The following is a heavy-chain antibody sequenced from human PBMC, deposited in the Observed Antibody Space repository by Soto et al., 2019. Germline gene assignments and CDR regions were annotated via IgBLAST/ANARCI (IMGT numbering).Heavy chain of an antibody. V-gene: IGHV1-18*04. J-gene: IGHJ4*02. Sequence: QVPLVQSGAEVKKPGASVKVSCKASGYTFTSYGISWVRQAPGQGLEWMGWISAYNGNTNYAQKLQGRVTMTKDTSTSRAYMELRSLRSDDTAVDYCARGLLGPSSSWYSLDYWGQGTLVTVSS. CDR2: ISAYNGNT. CDR3: ARGLLGPSSSWYSLDY. D-gene: IGHD6-13*01. CDR1: GYTFTSYG.